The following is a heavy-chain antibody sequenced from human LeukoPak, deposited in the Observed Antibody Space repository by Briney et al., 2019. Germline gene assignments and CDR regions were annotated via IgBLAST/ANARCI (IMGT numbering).Heavy chain of an antibody. J-gene: IGHJ4*02. CDR1: GFTFSSYA. CDR2: IKRDGGDK. CDR3: ARGDEYTTSP. Sequence: GGSLRLSCAASGFTFSSYAMSWVRQAPGKGLEWVANIKRDGGDKYYVDSVKGRFSISRDNVKNSLYLHMNSLRAEDTAVYYCARGDEYTTSPWGQGTLVTASS. D-gene: IGHD2-2*02. V-gene: IGHV3-7*05.